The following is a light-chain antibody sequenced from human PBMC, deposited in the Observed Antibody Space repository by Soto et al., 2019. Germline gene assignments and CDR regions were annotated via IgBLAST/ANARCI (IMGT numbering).Light chain of an antibody. CDR3: QQYNDSCPYT. J-gene: IGKJ5*01. CDR2: KAS. Sequence: DVQMTQSNSTLSASVGDRVTITCRASQSISTWLAWYQQKPGTAPKLLIYKASTLESGVPSRFSGSRSGTEFTLTVSSLQPDDFATYYCQQYNDSCPYTFGQGTRLEI. CDR1: QSISTW. V-gene: IGKV1-5*03.